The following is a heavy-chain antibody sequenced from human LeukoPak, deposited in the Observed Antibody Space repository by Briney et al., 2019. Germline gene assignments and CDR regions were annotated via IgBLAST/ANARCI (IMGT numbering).Heavy chain of an antibody. CDR3: ARDRSGTLGP. CDR2: ISFSSRYI. V-gene: IGHV3-21*01. D-gene: IGHD1-26*01. J-gene: IGHJ5*02. Sequence: GGSLRLSCAASGFTVSSNYMSWVRQAPGKGLEWVSSISFSSRYINYADSVKGRFTISRDNAKNSLYLQMNSLRTEDTAVYYCARDRSGTLGPWGQGTLVTVSS. CDR1: GFTVSSNY.